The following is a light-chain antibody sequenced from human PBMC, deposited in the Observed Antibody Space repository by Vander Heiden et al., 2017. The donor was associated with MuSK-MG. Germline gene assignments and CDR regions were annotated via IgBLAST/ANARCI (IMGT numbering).Light chain of an antibody. V-gene: IGKV4-1*01. CDR2: WAS. CDR3: HQYDSLLPWT. CDR1: QSVFFSSSNKNY. Sequence: DIVMTQSPDSLAVSLGERATINCKSSQSVFFSSSNKNYLAWYQLKPGQPPKLLIYWASTREAGVPDRFSGSGYGTDFTLTISSRQAEDVAVYYCHQYDSLLPWTFGQGTKVEIK. J-gene: IGKJ1*01.